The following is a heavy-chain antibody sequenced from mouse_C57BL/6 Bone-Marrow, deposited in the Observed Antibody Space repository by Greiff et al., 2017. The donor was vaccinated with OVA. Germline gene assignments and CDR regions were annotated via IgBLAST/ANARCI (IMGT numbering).Heavy chain of an antibody. CDR2: IHPSDSDT. Sequence: VQLQQPGAELVKPGASVKVSCKASGYTFTSYWMHWVKQRPGQGLEWIVRIHPSDSDTNYNQKFKGKATLTVDKSSSTAYMQLSSLTSEDSAVYYCAIEIYYDYSFFDYWGQGTTLTVSS. D-gene: IGHD2-4*01. CDR3: AIEIYYDYSFFDY. V-gene: IGHV1-74*01. CDR1: GYTFTSYW. J-gene: IGHJ2*01.